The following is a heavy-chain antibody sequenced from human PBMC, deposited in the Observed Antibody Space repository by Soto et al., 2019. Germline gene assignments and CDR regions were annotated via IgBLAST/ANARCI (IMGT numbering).Heavy chain of an antibody. Sequence: LQTLSRTCAISGDSVSSNSAAWNWLRQSPSRGLGWLGRTYDRSKWYNDYAPSVTRQITINPDTSRNQFSLPLNSVTPEATAVYYCARERGVLSEAFDSWGQGTVVTVSS. D-gene: IGHD3-10*01. V-gene: IGHV6-1*01. CDR1: GDSVSSNSAA. CDR3: ARERGVLSEAFDS. CDR2: TYDRSKWYN. J-gene: IGHJ3*02.